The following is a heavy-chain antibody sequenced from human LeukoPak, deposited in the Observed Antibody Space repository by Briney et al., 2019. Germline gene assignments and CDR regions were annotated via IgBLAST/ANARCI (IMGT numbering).Heavy chain of an antibody. D-gene: IGHD6-13*01. V-gene: IGHV3-21*01. CDR3: ARDRLGQQLASNWFDP. CDR1: GFTFSSYS. CDR2: ISSSSSYI. J-gene: IGHJ5*02. Sequence: GGSLRLSCAASGFTFSSYSMNWVRQAPGKGLEWVSSISSSSSYIYYADSVKGRFTISRDNAKNSLYLQMNSLRAEDTAVYYCARDRLGQQLASNWFDPWGQGTLVTVSS.